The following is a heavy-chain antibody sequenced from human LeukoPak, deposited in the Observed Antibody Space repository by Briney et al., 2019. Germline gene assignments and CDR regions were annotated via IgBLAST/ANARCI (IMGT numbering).Heavy chain of an antibody. Sequence: SVKVSCKASGGTFSSYAISWVRQAPGQGLEWMGRIIPILGIANYAQKFQGRVTITADKSTSTAYMELSSLRSEDTAVYYCARAYDFWSGHAFDIWGQGTMVTVSS. V-gene: IGHV1-69*04. CDR2: IIPILGIA. J-gene: IGHJ3*02. CDR1: GGTFSSYA. D-gene: IGHD3-3*01. CDR3: ARAYDFWSGHAFDI.